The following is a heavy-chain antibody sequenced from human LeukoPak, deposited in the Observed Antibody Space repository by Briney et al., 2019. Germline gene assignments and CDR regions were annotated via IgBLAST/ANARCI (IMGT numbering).Heavy chain of an antibody. CDR3: ARGLSNSYGSGSYYRFFDY. CDR1: GGTFSSYA. V-gene: IGHV1-69*13. D-gene: IGHD3-10*01. Sequence: SVKVSCKASGGTFSSYAISWGRQAPGQGLEWMGGIIPMFGTANYAQKFQGRVTSTADESTSTAYMELSSLRSEDTAVYYCARGLSNSYGSGSYYRFFDYWGQGTLVTVSS. J-gene: IGHJ4*02. CDR2: IIPMFGTA.